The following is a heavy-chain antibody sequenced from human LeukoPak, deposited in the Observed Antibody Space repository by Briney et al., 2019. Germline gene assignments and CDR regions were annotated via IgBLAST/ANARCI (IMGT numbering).Heavy chain of an antibody. Sequence: PSETLSLTCAVYGGSFSGYYWSWIRQPPGKGLEWIGEINHSGSTNYNPSLKSRVTISVDTSKNQFSLKLSSVTAADTAVYYCARGLGTPPTPYYGSGIDYWGQGTLVTVPS. D-gene: IGHD3-10*01. CDR1: GGSFSGYY. CDR2: INHSGST. J-gene: IGHJ4*02. CDR3: ARGLGTPPTPYYGSGIDY. V-gene: IGHV4-34*01.